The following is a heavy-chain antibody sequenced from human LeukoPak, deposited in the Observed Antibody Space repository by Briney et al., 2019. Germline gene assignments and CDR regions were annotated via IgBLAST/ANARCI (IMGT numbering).Heavy chain of an antibody. J-gene: IGHJ4*02. CDR1: GFTFSSYG. CDR3: ARAPWGVVIYGPNDY. D-gene: IGHD3-3*01. CDR2: RSYDGSNK. Sequence: PGGSLRLSCAASGFTFSSYGMHLVRQAPGKGLEWVAIRSYDGSNKYYADSVKGRFTISRDNSKNTLYLQMNSLRAEDTAAYYCARAPWGVVIYGPNDYWGQGTLVTVSS. V-gene: IGHV3-30*19.